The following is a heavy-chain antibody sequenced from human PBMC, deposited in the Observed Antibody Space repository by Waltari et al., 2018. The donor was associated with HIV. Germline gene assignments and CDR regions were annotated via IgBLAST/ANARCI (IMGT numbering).Heavy chain of an antibody. V-gene: IGHV3-21*01. D-gene: IGHD1-26*01. J-gene: IGHJ4*02. Sequence: EVQLVESGGGLVKPGGSLRLSCAASGFTFSSYSMNWVRPAPGKGLEWVSSISSSSSYIYYADSVKGRFTISRDNAKNSLYLQMNSLRAEDTAVYYCARDPRRDPTLYYFDYWGQGTLVTVSS. CDR2: ISSSSSYI. CDR3: ARDPRRDPTLYYFDY. CDR1: GFTFSSYS.